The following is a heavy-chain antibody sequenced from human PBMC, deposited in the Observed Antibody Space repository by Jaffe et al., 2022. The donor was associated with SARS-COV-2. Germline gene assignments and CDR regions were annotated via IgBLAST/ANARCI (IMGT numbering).Heavy chain of an antibody. V-gene: IGHV3-74*01. CDR3: ARDRLFFIDL. CDR1: GFTLRSHW. Sequence: EDQLVESGGDLIQPGGSLRLSCVASGFTLRSHWMHWVRQVPGEGLISVSRIDRDETNTRYADFVRGRFTISRDDAKNTLYLQMNNLRAEDTGIYYCARDRLFFIDLWGQGTTVAVSS. J-gene: IGHJ6*02. D-gene: IGHD1-26*01. CDR2: IDRDETNT.